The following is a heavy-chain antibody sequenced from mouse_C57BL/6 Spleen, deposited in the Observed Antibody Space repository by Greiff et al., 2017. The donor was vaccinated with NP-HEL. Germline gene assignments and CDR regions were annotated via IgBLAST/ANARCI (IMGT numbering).Heavy chain of an antibody. V-gene: IGHV1-82*01. CDR3: ARMGQDDY. CDR2: IYPGDGDT. J-gene: IGHJ2*01. D-gene: IGHD3-3*01. Sequence: VKLMESGPELVKPGASVKISCKASGYAFSSSWMNWVKQRPGKGLEWLGRIYPGDGDTNYNGKFKGKATLTADKSSSTAYMQLSSLTSEDSAVYFGARMGQDDYWGKGTTLTVSS. CDR1: GYAFSSSW.